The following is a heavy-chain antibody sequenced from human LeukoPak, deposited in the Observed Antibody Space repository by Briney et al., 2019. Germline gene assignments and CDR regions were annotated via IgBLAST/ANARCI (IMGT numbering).Heavy chain of an antibody. CDR3: ARNLDYYGSGSYEY. V-gene: IGHV4-4*08. CDR2: IYTSGST. D-gene: IGHD3-10*01. J-gene: IGHJ4*02. Sequence: SETLSLTCTVSGGSISSYYCSWIRQPPGKGLEWIGRIYTSGSTNYNPSLKSRVTISIDTSKSQFSLKLSSVTAADTAVYYCARNLDYYGSGSYEYWGQGTLVTVSS. CDR1: GGSISSYY.